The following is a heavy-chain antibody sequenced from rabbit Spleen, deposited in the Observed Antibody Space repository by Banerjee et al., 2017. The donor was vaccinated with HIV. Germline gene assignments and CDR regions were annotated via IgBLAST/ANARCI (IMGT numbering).Heavy chain of an antibody. Sequence: QSLEESGGGLVQPEGSLALTYKASGFSFSSSDYICWVRPAPGKGLEWISCIAGSSSGFTYSATWAKGRFTCSKTSSTTVTLQMTSLTAADTASYFCARDAGTSFSTYGMDLWGHGHPGHRL. J-gene: IGHJ6*01. CDR2: IAGSSSGFT. D-gene: IGHD8-1*01. V-gene: IGHV1S40*01. CDR3: ARDAGTSFSTYGMDL. CDR1: GFSFSSSDY.